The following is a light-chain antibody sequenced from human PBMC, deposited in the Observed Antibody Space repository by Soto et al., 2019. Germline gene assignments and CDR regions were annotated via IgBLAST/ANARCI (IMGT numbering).Light chain of an antibody. J-gene: IGKJ5*01. V-gene: IGKV1-12*01. Sequence: DIQMTQSPSSVSASVGDRVTITCRASQGINNWLAWYQQKPGKAPKLLIYDASSLHTGVPSRFSGSGSETDFTLTISRLQPEDFATYYCQQANSFPVTFGQGTRLEIK. CDR1: QGINNW. CDR2: DAS. CDR3: QQANSFPVT.